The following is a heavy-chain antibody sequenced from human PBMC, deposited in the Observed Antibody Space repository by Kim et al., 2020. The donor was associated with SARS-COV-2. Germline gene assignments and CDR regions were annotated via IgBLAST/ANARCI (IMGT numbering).Heavy chain of an antibody. CDR3: AREGALVGGSVYYYYYYYMDV. CDR1: GFTFSSYG. Sequence: GGSLRLSCAASGFTFSSYGMHWVRQAPGKGLEWVAVIWYDGSNKYYADSVKGRFTISRDNSKNTLYLQMNSLRAEDTAVYYCAREGALVGGSVYYYYYYYMDVWGKGTTVTVSS. CDR2: IWYDGSNK. D-gene: IGHD6-6*01. J-gene: IGHJ6*03. V-gene: IGHV3-33*01.